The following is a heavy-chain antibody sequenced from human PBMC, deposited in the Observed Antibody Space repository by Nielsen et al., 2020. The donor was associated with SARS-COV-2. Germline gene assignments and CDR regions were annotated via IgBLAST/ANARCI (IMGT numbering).Heavy chain of an antibody. CDR1: GFTFSNYY. Sequence: GESLKISCAASGFTFSNYYMSWIRQAPGKGLEWVSYISSRSDYRYYVESVEGRFTISRDNANNVVHLQMNSLRAEDTAVYYCARGLGGMDVWGQGTTVTVSS. CDR2: ISSRSDYR. V-gene: IGHV3-11*05. J-gene: IGHJ6*02. CDR3: ARGLGGMDV.